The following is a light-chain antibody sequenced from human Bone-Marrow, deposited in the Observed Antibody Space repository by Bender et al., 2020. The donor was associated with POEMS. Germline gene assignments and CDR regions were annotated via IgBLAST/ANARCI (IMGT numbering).Light chain of an antibody. J-gene: IGLJ2*01. CDR2: SNY. CDR1: DSNFGGNN. Sequence: QSVLTQPPSASGTPGQSVIISCSGTDSNFGGNNVNWYQHLPGTAPRLVVYSNYQRPSGIPERFSGSTSGTTVTLTISGAQVEDEADYCCAAWDDSLNGLVFGGGTKLTVL. V-gene: IGLV1-44*01. CDR3: AAWDDSLNGLV.